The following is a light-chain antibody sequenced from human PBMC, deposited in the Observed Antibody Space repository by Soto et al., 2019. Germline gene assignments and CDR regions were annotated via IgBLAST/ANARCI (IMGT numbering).Light chain of an antibody. CDR2: LGS. V-gene: IGKV2-28*01. CDR1: QSLLHSNGYNH. Sequence: DIVMTQSPISLPVTPGEPASISCRSSQSLLHSNGYNHLEWYLQKPGQSPQLLLCLGSNRASGVPDRLSGSGSGTDFTLKIRSVEAEDVAVYYCLQALQAPQLTFGGGTKVEIK. CDR3: LQALQAPQLT. J-gene: IGKJ4*01.